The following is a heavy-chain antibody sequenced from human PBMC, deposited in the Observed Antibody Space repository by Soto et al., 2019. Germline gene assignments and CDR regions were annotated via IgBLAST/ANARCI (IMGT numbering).Heavy chain of an antibody. Sequence: QVQLVESGGGVVQPGRSLRLSCAASGFTFSSYAMHWVRQAPGKGLEWVAVISYDGSNKYYADSVKGRFTISRDNSKNTLYLQMNSLRAEDTAVYYCAGRIAAHTGSDSWGQGTLVTVSS. D-gene: IGHD6-6*01. CDR3: AGRIAAHTGSDS. J-gene: IGHJ4*02. CDR1: GFTFSSYA. CDR2: ISYDGSNK. V-gene: IGHV3-30-3*01.